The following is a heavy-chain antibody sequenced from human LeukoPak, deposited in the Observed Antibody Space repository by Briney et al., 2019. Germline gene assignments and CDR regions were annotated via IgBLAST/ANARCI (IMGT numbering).Heavy chain of an antibody. D-gene: IGHD2-2*02. CDR1: GGSFSGYC. Sequence: SETLSLTCAVYGGSFSGYCWSWIRQPPGKGLEWIGEINHSGSTNYNPSLKSRVTISVDTSKNQFSLKLSSVTAADTAVYYCARGPSSYCSSTSCYSGRAEYFQHWGQGTLVTVSS. CDR3: ARGPSSYCSSTSCYSGRAEYFQH. CDR2: INHSGST. V-gene: IGHV4-34*01. J-gene: IGHJ1*01.